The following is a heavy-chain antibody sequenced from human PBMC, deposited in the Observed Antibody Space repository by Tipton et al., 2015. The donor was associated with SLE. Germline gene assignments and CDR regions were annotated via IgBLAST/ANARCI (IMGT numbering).Heavy chain of an antibody. J-gene: IGHJ4*02. Sequence: TLSLTCNASGGSINTGGFYWSWIRQHPEKGLEWIGYIFYSGSTYYSPSLKSRVTISLDTSQNLFSLMLKSVTAADTAVYFCARGRGVPQKYLDSWGQGTLVTVSS. CDR2: IFYSGST. V-gene: IGHV4-31*03. CDR1: GGSINTGGFY. CDR3: ARGRGVPQKYLDS.